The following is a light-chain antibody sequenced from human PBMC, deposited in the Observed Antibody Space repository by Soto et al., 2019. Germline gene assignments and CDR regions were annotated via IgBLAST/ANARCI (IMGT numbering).Light chain of an antibody. V-gene: IGLV1-51*01. CDR3: GTWDTSLSAVV. J-gene: IGLJ2*01. Sequence: QSVLTQPPSVSAAPGQKVTISCSGSSSNIGKNYVSWYKRLPGTAPKVLIYDNNERSSGIPDRFSGSKSGTSATLGIAGLQTGDEADYYCGTWDTSLSAVVFGGGTKLTVL. CDR1: SSNIGKNY. CDR2: DNN.